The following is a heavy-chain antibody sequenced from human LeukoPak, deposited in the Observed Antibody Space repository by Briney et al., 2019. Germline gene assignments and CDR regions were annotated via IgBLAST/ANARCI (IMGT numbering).Heavy chain of an antibody. Sequence: AGGSLRLSCVASGFSFDDYGMSWVRQAPGKGLEWVSGINWNGGSTGYADSVKGRFTISRDNAKNSLYLRMNSLRAEDTALYYWARGGSTGGYSFDYWGQGTLVTVSS. V-gene: IGHV3-20*04. D-gene: IGHD6-13*01. CDR1: GFSFDDYG. CDR3: ARGGSTGGYSFDY. CDR2: INWNGGST. J-gene: IGHJ4*02.